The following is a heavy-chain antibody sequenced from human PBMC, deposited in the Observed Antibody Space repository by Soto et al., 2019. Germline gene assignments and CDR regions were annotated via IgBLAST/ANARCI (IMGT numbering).Heavy chain of an antibody. V-gene: IGHV1-3*05. D-gene: IGHD1-1*01. Sequence: QAQLVQSGAEEKKPGASVKVSCKASGYTLTSYAIHWVRQAPGQRLEWMGWINVGNGNTKYSQKFQGRVTITRDTSASTGYMELSSLKSEDTAVYYCARGEPYGMDVWGQGTTVTVSS. CDR1: GYTLTSYA. J-gene: IGHJ6*02. CDR2: INVGNGNT. CDR3: ARGEPYGMDV.